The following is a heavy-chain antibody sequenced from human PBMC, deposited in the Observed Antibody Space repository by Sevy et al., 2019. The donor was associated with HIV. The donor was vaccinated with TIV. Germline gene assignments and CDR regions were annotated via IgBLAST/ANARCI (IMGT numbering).Heavy chain of an antibody. J-gene: IGHJ4*02. V-gene: IGHV3-43*01. D-gene: IGHD3-10*01. Sequence: GSLRLSCAASGFTFDDYTMHWVRQAPGKGLEWVSLISWDGGSTYYADSVKGRFTISRDNSKNSLYLQMNSLRTEDTALYYCAKDWGSGTYFDYWGQGTLVTVSS. CDR2: ISWDGGST. CDR1: GFTFDDYT. CDR3: AKDWGSGTYFDY.